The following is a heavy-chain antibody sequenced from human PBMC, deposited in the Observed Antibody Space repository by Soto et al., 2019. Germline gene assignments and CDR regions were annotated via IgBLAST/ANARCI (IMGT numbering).Heavy chain of an antibody. V-gene: IGHV4-39*02. Sequence: SETLSLTCTVSGGSISSSSYYWGWIRQPPGKGLEWIGSIYYSGSTYYNPSLKSRVTISVDTSKNQFSLKLTSVTAADTAVYYCAREQKAVAGIFDYWGQGTLVTVSS. D-gene: IGHD6-19*01. CDR2: IYYSGST. CDR1: GGSISSSSYY. CDR3: AREQKAVAGIFDY. J-gene: IGHJ4*02.